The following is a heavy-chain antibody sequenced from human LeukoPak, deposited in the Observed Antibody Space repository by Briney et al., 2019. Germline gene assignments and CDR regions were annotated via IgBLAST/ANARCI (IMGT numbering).Heavy chain of an antibody. Sequence: QSGGSLRLSCAASGFTFSSYWMSWVRQAPGKGLEWVALISYDGSVEKNAASVKGRFTISRDNSKNTLYLQMNSLRTEDTAVYYCARALGSSWDSSLDSWGQGTLVPVSS. CDR1: GFTFSSYW. CDR2: ISYDGSVE. V-gene: IGHV3-30*03. D-gene: IGHD6-13*01. J-gene: IGHJ4*02. CDR3: ARALGSSWDSSLDS.